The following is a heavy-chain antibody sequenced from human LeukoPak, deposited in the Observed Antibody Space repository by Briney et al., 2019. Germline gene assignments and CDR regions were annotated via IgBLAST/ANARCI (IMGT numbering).Heavy chain of an antibody. CDR3: ARDLEEGWFDP. Sequence: SETLSLTCTVSGGSISSGGYYWSWIRQLPGKGLEWIGYIYYSGSTYYNPSLKSRVTFSVGTSKNQFSLKLSSVTAADTAVYYCARDLEEGWFDPWGQGTLVTVSS. CDR1: GGSISSGGYY. CDR2: IYYSGST. J-gene: IGHJ5*02. V-gene: IGHV4-31*03.